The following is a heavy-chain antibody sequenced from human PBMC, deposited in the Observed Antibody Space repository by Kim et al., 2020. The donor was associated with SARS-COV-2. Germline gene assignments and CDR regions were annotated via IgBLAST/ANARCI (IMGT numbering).Heavy chain of an antibody. J-gene: IGHJ5*02. CDR3: ARAAAGSWYAHWFDP. V-gene: IGHV1-2*02. D-gene: IGHD6-13*01. Sequence: QKFQGRVTMTRDTAISTAYMELSRLRSDDTAVYYCARAAAGSWYAHWFDPWGQGTLVTVSS.